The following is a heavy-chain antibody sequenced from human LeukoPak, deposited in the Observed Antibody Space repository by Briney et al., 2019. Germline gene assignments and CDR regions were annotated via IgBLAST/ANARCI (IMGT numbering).Heavy chain of an antibody. J-gene: IGHJ4*02. CDR3: ARLSWFGEFFGY. V-gene: IGHV3-23*01. D-gene: IGHD3-10*01. CDR2: INGSGGST. Sequence: GGTLRLSCAASGFTFSSYGMSWVRQAPGKGLEWVSGINGSGGSTYYADSVKGRFTVSRDNSKNTLDLQMNSLRAEDTAVYYCARLSWFGEFFGYWGQGTLVTVSS. CDR1: GFTFSSYG.